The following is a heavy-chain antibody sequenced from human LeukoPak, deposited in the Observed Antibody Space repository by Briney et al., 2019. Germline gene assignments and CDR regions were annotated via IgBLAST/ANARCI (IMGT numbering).Heavy chain of an antibody. CDR1: GGTFSSYA. J-gene: IGHJ4*02. V-gene: IGHV1-69*04. D-gene: IGHD2-15*01. CDR3: ARVRIVVVVAAKYYFDY. CDR2: IIPILGIA. Sequence: SVKVSCKASGGTFSSYAISWVRQAPGQGLEWMGRIIPILGIANYAQKFQGRVTMTTDTSTSTAYMELRSLRSDDTAVYYCARVRIVVVVAAKYYFDYWGQGTLVTVSS.